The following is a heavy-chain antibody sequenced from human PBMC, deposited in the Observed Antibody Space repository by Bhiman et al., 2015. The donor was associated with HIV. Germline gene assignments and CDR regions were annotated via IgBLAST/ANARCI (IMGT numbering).Heavy chain of an antibody. J-gene: IGHJ4*02. CDR3: ARAFAPYSAYPFDC. V-gene: IGHV3-11*04. CDR2: ITNGGDTI. CDR1: GFTFSDYY. Sequence: ASGFTFSDYYMSWIRQAPGKGLEWVSYITNGGDTIYNADSVKGRFTISRDNAKNSLYLQMDSLRAEDTAVYYCARAFAPYSAYPFDCWGQGTLVTVSS. D-gene: IGHD5-12*01.